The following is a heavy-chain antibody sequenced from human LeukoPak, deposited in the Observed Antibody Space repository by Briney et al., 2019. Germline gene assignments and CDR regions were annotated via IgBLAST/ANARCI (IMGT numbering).Heavy chain of an antibody. Sequence: PSETLSLTCTVSGGSISSYYWSWIRQPPGKGLEWIGYIYYSGSTNYNPSLKSRVTISVDTSKNQFSLKLSSVTAADTAVYYCARFGSDYYFGMDVWGQGTTVTVSS. J-gene: IGHJ6*02. CDR2: IYYSGST. CDR1: GGSISSYY. D-gene: IGHD1-26*01. V-gene: IGHV4-59*01. CDR3: ARFGSDYYFGMDV.